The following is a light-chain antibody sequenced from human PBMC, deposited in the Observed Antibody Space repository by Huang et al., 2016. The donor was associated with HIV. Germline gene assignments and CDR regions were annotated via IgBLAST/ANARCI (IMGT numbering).Light chain of an antibody. J-gene: IGKJ5*01. CDR3: QQFNNYLT. CDR1: RGISSG. CDR2: DAS. V-gene: IGKV1D-13*01. Sequence: AIQLTQSPSSLSASVGDRVTITCRASRGISSGLAWYQQKPGKAPNLLIFDASSLESGVPSRFSGSGSGTDFTLTISSLQPEDFATYYCQQFNNYLTFGQGTRLEIQ.